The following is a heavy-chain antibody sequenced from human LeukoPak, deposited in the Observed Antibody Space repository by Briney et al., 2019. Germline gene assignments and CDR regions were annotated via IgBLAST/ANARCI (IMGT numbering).Heavy chain of an antibody. D-gene: IGHD6-25*01. CDR3: AAAFDY. J-gene: IGHJ4*02. Sequence: GKGLEWIGNTYYGGNTYYNPSLKSRVTISVDTSKNQFSLELSSVTAADTAVYYCAAAFDYWGQGTLVTVSS. CDR2: TYYGGNT. V-gene: IGHV4-39*01.